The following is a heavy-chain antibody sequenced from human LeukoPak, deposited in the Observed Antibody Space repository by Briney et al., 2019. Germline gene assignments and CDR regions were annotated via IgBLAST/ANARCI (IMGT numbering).Heavy chain of an antibody. CDR3: ARDIHYYDSSDSDSDI. CDR2: IKQDGSEK. D-gene: IGHD3-22*01. Sequence: GGSLRLSCAASGFTFSSYWMSWVRQAPGKGLEWVANIKQDGSEKYYVDSVKGRFTISRDNAKNSLYLQMNSLRAEDTAAYYCARDIHYYDSSDSDSDIWGQGTMVTVSS. V-gene: IGHV3-7*01. CDR1: GFTFSSYW. J-gene: IGHJ3*02.